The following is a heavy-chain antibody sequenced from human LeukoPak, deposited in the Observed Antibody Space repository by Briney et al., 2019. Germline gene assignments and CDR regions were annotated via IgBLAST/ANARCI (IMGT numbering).Heavy chain of an antibody. D-gene: IGHD5-12*01. CDR2: ISSSSYI. J-gene: IGHJ4*02. Sequence: GGSLRLSCAASGFTFSSYSMNWVRQAPGKGLEWVSSISSSSYIYYADSVKGRFTISRDNAKNSLHLPLNSLSAEDTDVSYCAMVATDSDYWGEGTLVTVSS. CDR3: AMVATDSDY. CDR1: GFTFSSYS. V-gene: IGHV3-21*04.